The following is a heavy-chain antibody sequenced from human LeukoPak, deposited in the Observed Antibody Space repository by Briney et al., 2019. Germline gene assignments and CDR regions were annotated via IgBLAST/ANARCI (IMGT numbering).Heavy chain of an antibody. Sequence: SETLSLTCTVSDNSISSFYWSWIRQPPGKGLEWIGFVYKTGHTNYNPSLKSGVAISLDGSKSQVSLRLTSVTAADTAVYYCAPHRFGEPHFEYWGRGTLVSVSS. V-gene: IGHV4-59*08. J-gene: IGHJ4*02. CDR3: APHRFGEPHFEY. CDR1: DNSISSFY. CDR2: VYKTGHT. D-gene: IGHD3-10*01.